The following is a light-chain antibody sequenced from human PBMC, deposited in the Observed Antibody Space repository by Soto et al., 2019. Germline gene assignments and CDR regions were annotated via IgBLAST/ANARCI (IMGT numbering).Light chain of an antibody. J-gene: IGKJ1*01. V-gene: IGKV1-39*01. CDR1: QSISSY. Sequence: DIQMTQSPSSLSASVGDRVTITCRASQSISSYLNWYQQKPGKAPKLLIYAASSLQSGVPSRFSGSGSGTDFTLINSSMQPEDLATYYCQRRNSSPRTFGQGTKVEIK. CDR2: AAS. CDR3: QRRNSSPRT.